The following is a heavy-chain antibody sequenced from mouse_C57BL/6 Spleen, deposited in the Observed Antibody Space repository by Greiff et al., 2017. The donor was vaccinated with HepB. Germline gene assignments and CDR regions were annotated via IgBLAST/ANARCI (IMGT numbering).Heavy chain of an antibody. J-gene: IGHJ2*01. CDR2: ISYDGSN. CDR3: ARRGVYYDYEDYFDY. CDR1: GYSITSGYY. D-gene: IGHD2-4*01. V-gene: IGHV3-6*01. Sequence: EVKLQESGPGLVKPSQSLSLTCSVTGYSITSGYYWNWIRQFPGNKLEWMGYISYDGSNNYNPSLKNRISITRDTSKNQFFLKLNSVTTEDTATYYCARRGVYYDYEDYFDYWGQGTTLTVSS.